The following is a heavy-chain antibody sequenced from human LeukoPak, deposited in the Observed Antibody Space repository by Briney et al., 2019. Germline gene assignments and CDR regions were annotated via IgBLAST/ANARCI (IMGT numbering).Heavy chain of an antibody. D-gene: IGHD5-24*01. V-gene: IGHV1-18*01. Sequence: ASVKVSCKASGYTFSRYGISWVRQGPGQGLEWMGWNSAYTGNTKYAQRFQDRVTMTADTSTSTAYMELRSLRSDDTAVYYCAREWRDGVNWFDPWGQGTLVTVSS. CDR3: AREWRDGVNWFDP. CDR1: GYTFSRYG. J-gene: IGHJ5*02. CDR2: NSAYTGNT.